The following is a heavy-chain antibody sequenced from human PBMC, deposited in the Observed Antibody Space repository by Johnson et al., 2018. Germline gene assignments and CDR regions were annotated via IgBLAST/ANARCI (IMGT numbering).Heavy chain of an antibody. D-gene: IGHD3-16*02. J-gene: IGHJ3*02. Sequence: EVQLLESGGGLVQPGGSLRLSCEASGFIFSAYWMSWVRQAPGKGLEWVADTKQDGSEKDYVDSVKGRFTIARDNAKNSLYLQMNSLRGEDTAVYYCVRGQKYYRYDAFDMWGLGTMVTVS. CDR3: VRGQKYYRYDAFDM. V-gene: IGHV3-7*01. CDR1: GFIFSAYW. CDR2: TKQDGSEK.